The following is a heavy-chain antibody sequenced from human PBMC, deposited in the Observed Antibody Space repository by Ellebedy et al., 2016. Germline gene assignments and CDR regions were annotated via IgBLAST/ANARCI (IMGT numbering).Heavy chain of an antibody. CDR2: INHSGST. V-gene: IGHV4-39*07. CDR1: GGSISSSSYY. J-gene: IGHJ5*02. CDR3: ARGRITIFGVVYNWFNP. D-gene: IGHD3-3*01. Sequence: SETLSLXXTVSGGSISSSSYYWSWIRQPPGKGLEWIGEINHSGSTNYNPSLKSRVTISVDTSKNQFSLNLSSVTAADTAVYYCARGRITIFGVVYNWFNPWGQGTLVTVSS.